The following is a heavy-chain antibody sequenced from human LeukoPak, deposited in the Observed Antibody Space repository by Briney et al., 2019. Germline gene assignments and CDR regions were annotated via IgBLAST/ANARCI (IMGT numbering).Heavy chain of an antibody. V-gene: IGHV4-34*01. D-gene: IGHD3-22*01. J-gene: IGHJ4*02. CDR3: ARTGGYDSSGKSDY. CDR2: INHSGST. Sequence: PSETLSLTCAVYGGSFSGYYWSWIRQPPGKGLEWIGEINHSGSTNYNPSLKSRVTISVDTSKNQFPLKLSSVTAADTAVYYCARTGGYDSSGKSDYWGQGTLVTVSS. CDR1: GGSFSGYY.